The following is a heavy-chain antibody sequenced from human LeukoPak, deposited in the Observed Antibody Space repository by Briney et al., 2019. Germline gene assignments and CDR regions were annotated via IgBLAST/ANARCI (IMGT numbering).Heavy chain of an antibody. D-gene: IGHD1-26*01. CDR2: VSGSGGST. CDR3: AKDLEGATGVDY. CDR1: GFTFSSYA. J-gene: IGHJ4*02. Sequence: GGSRRLSCAASGFTFSSYAMSWVRQAPGKGLEWVSAVSGSGGSTYYAGSVKGRFTISRDNSKNTLYLQMNSLRAEDTAVYYCAKDLEGATGVDYWGQGTLVTVSS. V-gene: IGHV3-23*01.